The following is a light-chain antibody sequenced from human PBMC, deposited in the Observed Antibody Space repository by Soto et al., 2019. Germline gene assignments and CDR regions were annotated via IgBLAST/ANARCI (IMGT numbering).Light chain of an antibody. CDR1: SSDIGGYNY. CDR3: SSFRSTTTL. J-gene: IGLJ2*01. V-gene: IGLV2-14*01. CDR2: EVS. Sequence: QSVLTQPASVSGSPGQSITISCTGTSSDIGGYNYVPWYQQHPGKAPKLMIYEVSNRPSGVSNRFSGSKSGNTASLTISGLQAEDEADYYCSSFRSTTTLFGGGTKLTVL.